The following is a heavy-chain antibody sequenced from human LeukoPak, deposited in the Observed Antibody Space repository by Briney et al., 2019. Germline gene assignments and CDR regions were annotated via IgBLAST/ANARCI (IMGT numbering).Heavy chain of an antibody. J-gene: IGHJ4*02. D-gene: IGHD4-17*01. CDR3: ARDLAYGGDY. CDR2: ISGDGSTT. Sequence: GGSLRLSCAASGFTFRSDWMHCVRQPPGKGPEWISRISGDGSTTTYADPVKGRFTISRDNAKNTLYLQMSSLIAEDTAVYYCARDLAYGGDYWGQRTLVTVSS. V-gene: IGHV3-74*01. CDR1: GFTFRSDW.